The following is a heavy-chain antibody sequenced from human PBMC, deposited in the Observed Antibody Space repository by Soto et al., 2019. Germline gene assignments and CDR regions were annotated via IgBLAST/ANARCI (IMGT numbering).Heavy chain of an antibody. D-gene: IGHD2-15*01. Sequence: QITLKESGPTLVKPTQTLTLICTFSGFSLSTSGVGVSWIRQPPGKALEWLALIYWDDDKRYSPFLKSRLTITTDTSNNQVVLTMTNMDPVDTATYYCAHKGGRGAGMEVWCQGTTVTVSS. J-gene: IGHJ6*02. V-gene: IGHV2-5*02. CDR3: AHKGGRGAGMEV. CDR1: GFSLSTSGVG. CDR2: IYWDDDK.